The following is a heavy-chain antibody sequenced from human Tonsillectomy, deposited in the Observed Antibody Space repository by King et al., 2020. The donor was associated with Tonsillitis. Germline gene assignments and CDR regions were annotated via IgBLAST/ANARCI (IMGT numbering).Heavy chain of an antibody. J-gene: IGHJ5*02. CDR1: GYSISSGYY. CDR3: ARITNWVNRFDP. D-gene: IGHD7-27*01. V-gene: IGHV4-38-2*02. Sequence: VQLQESGPGLVKPSETLSLTCTVSGYSISSGYYWGWIRQPPGKGLEWIGSIYHSGSTYYDPSLKSRVTISVDTSKNQLSLKLSSVTAADTAVYYCARITNWVNRFDPWGQGTLVTVSS. CDR2: IYHSGST.